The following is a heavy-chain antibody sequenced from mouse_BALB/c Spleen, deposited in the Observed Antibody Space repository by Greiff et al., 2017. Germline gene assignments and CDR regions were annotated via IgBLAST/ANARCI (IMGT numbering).Heavy chain of an antibody. CDR3: TRGGEKNYYGSSYGGDFDY. D-gene: IGHD1-1*01. J-gene: IGHJ2*01. CDR1: GYTFTSYW. V-gene: IGHV1-69*02. CDR2: IYPSDSYT. Sequence: QVQLKQPGAELVRPGASVKLSCKASGYTFTSYWINWVKQRPGQGLEWIGNIYPSDSYTNYNQKFKDKATLTVDKSSSTAYMQLSSPTSEDSAVYYCTRGGEKNYYGSSYGGDFDYWGQGTTLTVSS.